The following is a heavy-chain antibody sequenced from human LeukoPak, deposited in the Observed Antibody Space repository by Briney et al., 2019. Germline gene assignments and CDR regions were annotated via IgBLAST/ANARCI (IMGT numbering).Heavy chain of an antibody. J-gene: IGHJ5*02. CDR3: AGRYGSGIRWFDP. CDR2: IYYSGST. Sequence: SETLSLTCTVSGGSISSYYWSWIRQPPGKGLEWIGYIYYSGSTNYKPSLKSRVTISVDTSKNQFSLKLSSVTAADTAVYYCAGRYGSGIRWFDPWGQGTLVTVSS. D-gene: IGHD3-10*01. CDR1: GGSISSYY. V-gene: IGHV4-59*01.